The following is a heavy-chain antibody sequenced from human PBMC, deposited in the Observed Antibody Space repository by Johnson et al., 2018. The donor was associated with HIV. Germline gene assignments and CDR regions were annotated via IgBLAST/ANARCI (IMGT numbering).Heavy chain of an antibody. CDR1: GFIFSDYA. CDR3: ARDRFGSGRPNAFDL. Sequence: QEKLVESRGGVVQPGRSLRLSCAAPGFIFSDYAMHWVRLAPGKGLEWVAVTSYDEIKKNYADSVKGRFTISRDNSKNTLYLQMNSLRIEDTAVYYCARDRFGSGRPNAFDLWGQGTMVTVSS. CDR2: TSYDEIKK. V-gene: IGHV3-30*04. D-gene: IGHD3-10*01. J-gene: IGHJ3*01.